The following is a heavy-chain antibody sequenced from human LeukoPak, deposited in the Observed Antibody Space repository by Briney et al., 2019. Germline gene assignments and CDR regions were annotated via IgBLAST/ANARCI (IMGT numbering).Heavy chain of an antibody. CDR1: GGSFSGYY. D-gene: IGHD1-26*01. CDR3: ARHLYSESYYF. Sequence: SETLSLTCAVYGGSFSGYYWSWIRQPPGKGLEWIGEINHSGSTNYNPSLKSRVTISVDTSKNQFSLKLSSVTAADTAVYYCARHLYSESYYFWGQGTLVTVSS. J-gene: IGHJ4*02. V-gene: IGHV4-34*01. CDR2: INHSGST.